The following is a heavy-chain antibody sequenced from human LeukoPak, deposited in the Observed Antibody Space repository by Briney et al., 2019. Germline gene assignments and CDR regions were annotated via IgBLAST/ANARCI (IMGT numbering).Heavy chain of an antibody. D-gene: IGHD3-10*01. V-gene: IGHV1-2*02. CDR3: SRVIGYYGSGSLYYSYYMDV. Sequence: ASVKVSCKASGYTFSDCYIHWVGQATGQGLEWICLINPNSGSTNYAQKFQGRVTMSRDTSISTAYMELSRLRSDDTAVYYCSRVIGYYGSGSLYYSYYMDVWGKGTTVTVSS. CDR1: GYTFSDCY. CDR2: INPNSGST. J-gene: IGHJ6*03.